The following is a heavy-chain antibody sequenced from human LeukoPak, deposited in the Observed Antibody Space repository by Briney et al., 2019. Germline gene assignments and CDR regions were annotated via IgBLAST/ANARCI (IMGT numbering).Heavy chain of an antibody. Sequence: SSETLSLTCTVSGGSISSYYWSWIRQPPGKGLEWIGYIYYSGGTNYNPSLKSRVTISVDTSKNQFSLKLSSVTAADTAVYYCARAPYGSGSYHFDYWGQGTLVTVSS. CDR3: ARAPYGSGSYHFDY. CDR1: GGSISSYY. CDR2: IYYSGGT. J-gene: IGHJ4*02. D-gene: IGHD3-10*01. V-gene: IGHV4-59*01.